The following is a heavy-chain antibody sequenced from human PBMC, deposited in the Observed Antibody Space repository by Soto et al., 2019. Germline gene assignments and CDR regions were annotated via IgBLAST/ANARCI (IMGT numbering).Heavy chain of an antibody. Sequence: EVQLVETGGGLIQPGGSLRLSCAASGFTVSSNYMSWVRQAPGKGLEWVSVIYSGGSTYYADSVKGRFTISRDNSKNTLDLQMNSLRAEDTAVYYCAGLIRRGYSYGSRRGRYAFDIWGQGTMVTVSS. V-gene: IGHV3-53*02. J-gene: IGHJ3*02. CDR2: IYSGGST. CDR1: GFTVSSNY. CDR3: AGLIRRGYSYGSRRGRYAFDI. D-gene: IGHD5-18*01.